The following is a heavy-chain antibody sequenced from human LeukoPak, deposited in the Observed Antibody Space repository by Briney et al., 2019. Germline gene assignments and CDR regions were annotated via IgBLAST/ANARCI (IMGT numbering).Heavy chain of an antibody. Sequence: GSLRLSCAASGFTFSSYGMHWLRQAPGKGLEWVAVISYDGSNKYYADSVKGRFTISRDNSKNTLYLQMNSLRAEDTAVYYCVKVPWFGELFPLDYWGQGTLVTVSS. CDR2: ISYDGSNK. CDR1: GFTFSSYG. V-gene: IGHV3-30*18. CDR3: VKVPWFGELFPLDY. J-gene: IGHJ4*02. D-gene: IGHD3-10*01.